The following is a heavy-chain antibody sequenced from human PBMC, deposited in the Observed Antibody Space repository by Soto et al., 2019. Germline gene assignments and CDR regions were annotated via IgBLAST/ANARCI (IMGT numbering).Heavy chain of an antibody. V-gene: IGHV3-30*18. CDR1: GFTFNTYG. D-gene: IGHD2-8*01. Sequence: QVQLVESRGGVVQPGRSLTLSCAASGFTFNTYGMHWVRQAPGQGLEWVAVISLDGSDKYYTDSLKGRFTISRDNSKNTLFLQMNSLRPEDTAVYYCAKDRFNLMTGFDSWGQGTLVSVSS. CDR3: AKDRFNLMTGFDS. J-gene: IGHJ4*02. CDR2: ISLDGSDK.